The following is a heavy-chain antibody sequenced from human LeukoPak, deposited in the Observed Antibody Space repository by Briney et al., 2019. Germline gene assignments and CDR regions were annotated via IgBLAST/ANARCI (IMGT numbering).Heavy chain of an antibody. CDR1: GGSISSGDYH. CDR3: ARGFGSGNYYYGWFDP. CDR2: IHDSGST. Sequence: SQTLSLTCTVSGGSISSGDYHWNWIRQPPGKGLEWIGFIHDSGSTLYNPSLKSRIIISRDVSRNQFSLQLTSVTAADTAVYYCARGFGSGNYYYGWFDPWGQGALVTVFS. D-gene: IGHD3-10*01. V-gene: IGHV4-30-4*01. J-gene: IGHJ5*02.